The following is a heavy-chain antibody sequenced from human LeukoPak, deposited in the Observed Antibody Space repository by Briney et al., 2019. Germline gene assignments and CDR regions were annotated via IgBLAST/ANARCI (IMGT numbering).Heavy chain of an antibody. D-gene: IGHD3-9*01. CDR3: ARRGGYDILTGYCPFDY. CDR1: GGSISSSSYY. J-gene: IGHJ4*02. V-gene: IGHV4-39*01. CDR2: MYYSGST. Sequence: SETLSLTCTVSGGSISSSSYYWGWIRQPPGKGLEWIGSMYYSGSTYYNPSLKSRVTISVDTSKNQFSLKLSSVTAADTAVYYCARRGGYDILTGYCPFDYWGQGTLVTVTS.